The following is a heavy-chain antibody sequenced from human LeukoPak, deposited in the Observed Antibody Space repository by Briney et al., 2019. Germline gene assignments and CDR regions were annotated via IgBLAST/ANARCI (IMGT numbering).Heavy chain of an antibody. CDR1: GYTFTSYY. J-gene: IGHJ4*02. Sequence: ASVKVSCKASGYTFTSYYMHWVRQAPGQGLEWMGIINPSGGGTSYAQKFQGRVTMTRDTSTSTVYMELSSLRSEDTAVYYCARVTYYYDSSGPSCFDYWGQGTLVTVSS. CDR3: ARVTYYYDSSGPSCFDY. D-gene: IGHD3-22*01. V-gene: IGHV1-46*01. CDR2: INPSGGGT.